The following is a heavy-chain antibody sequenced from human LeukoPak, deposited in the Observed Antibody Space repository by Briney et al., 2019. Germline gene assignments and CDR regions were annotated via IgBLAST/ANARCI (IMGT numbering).Heavy chain of an antibody. J-gene: IGHJ4*02. CDR3: ARNYNGSGSYYRGFDY. V-gene: IGHV1-69*13. CDR1: GGTFSSYA. CDR2: IIPIFGTA. D-gene: IGHD3-10*01. Sequence: ASVKVSCKASGGTFSSYAISWVRQAPGQGLEWMGGIIPIFGTANYAQKFQGRVTITADESTSTAYMELSSLRSEDTAVYYCARNYNGSGSYYRGFDYWGQGTLVTVSS.